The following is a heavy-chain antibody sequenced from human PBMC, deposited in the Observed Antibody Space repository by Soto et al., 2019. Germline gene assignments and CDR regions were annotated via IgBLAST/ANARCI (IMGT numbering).Heavy chain of an antibody. Sequence: QVQLVQSGAEVRKPGSSVKVSCKASGGTFSSYAISWVRQTPGHRLEWMGRIIPILDIANYAQKFQGRVTXXAXKYXGTAYMELNSLRSEDTAVYYCAKGRLAEAATAFDYWGQGTLVTVSS. V-gene: IGHV1-69*04. J-gene: IGHJ4*02. D-gene: IGHD6-13*01. CDR3: AKGRLAEAATAFDY. CDR2: IIPILDIA. CDR1: GGTFSSYA.